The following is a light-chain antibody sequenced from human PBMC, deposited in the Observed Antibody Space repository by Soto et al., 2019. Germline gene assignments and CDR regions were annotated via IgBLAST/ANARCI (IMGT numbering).Light chain of an antibody. CDR2: AAS. Sequence: DIQMTQSPSSLSASVGDRVTITCRASHGISTYLNWYQQKPGKAPKLLIYAASTLQSGVPSRFSGSGSGTDFTLTISSLQPEDVATYYCQKCKVAPFTFGGGTKVDIK. CDR1: HGISTY. CDR3: QKCKVAPFT. J-gene: IGKJ4*01. V-gene: IGKV1-27*01.